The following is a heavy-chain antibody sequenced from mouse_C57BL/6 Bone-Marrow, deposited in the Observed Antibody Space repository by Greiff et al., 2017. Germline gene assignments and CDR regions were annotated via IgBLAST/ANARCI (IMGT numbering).Heavy chain of an antibody. V-gene: IGHV1-81*01. J-gene: IGHJ3*01. Sequence: QVQLQQSGAELARPGASVKLSCKASGYTFTSYGISWVKQRTGQGLEWIGEIYPRSGNTYSNEKFKGKATLTADKSSSTAYMELRSLTSEDSAVYFCAREGDYYDYDRFAYWGQGTLVTVSA. CDR2: IYPRSGNT. D-gene: IGHD2-4*01. CDR1: GYTFTSYG. CDR3: AREGDYYDYDRFAY.